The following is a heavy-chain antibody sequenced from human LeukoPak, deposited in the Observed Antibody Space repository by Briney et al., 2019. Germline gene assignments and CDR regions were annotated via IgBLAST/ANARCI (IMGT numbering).Heavy chain of an antibody. CDR2: IYTTGST. V-gene: IGHV4-4*07. D-gene: IGHD6-19*01. Sequence: SETLSLTCSVSAGSIGSYYWSWIRQPAGKGLEWIGRIYTTGSTDHNPSLKTRVTMSVDTSKNQFSLKLSSVAAADTAVYYCAREGIAVPSSTGGFDLWGRGTLVSVSS. CDR1: AGSIGSYY. CDR3: AREGIAVPSSTGGFDL. J-gene: IGHJ2*01.